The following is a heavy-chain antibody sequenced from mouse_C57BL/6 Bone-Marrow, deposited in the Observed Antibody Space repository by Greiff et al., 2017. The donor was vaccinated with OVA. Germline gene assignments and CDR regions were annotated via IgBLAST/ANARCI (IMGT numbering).Heavy chain of an antibody. CDR2: IYPGGGYT. J-gene: IGHJ2*01. CDR1: GYTFTNYW. D-gene: IGHD1-1*01. CDR3: ARIPTVVFDY. Sequence: VQRVESGAELVRPGTSVKMSCKASGYTFTNYWIGWAKQRPGHGLEWIGDIYPGGGYTNYNEKFKGKATLTADKSSSTAYMQFSSLTSEDSAIYYCARIPTVVFDYWGQGTTLTVSS. V-gene: IGHV1-63*01.